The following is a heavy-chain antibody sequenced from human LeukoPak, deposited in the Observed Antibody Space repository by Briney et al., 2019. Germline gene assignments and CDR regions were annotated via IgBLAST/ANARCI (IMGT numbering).Heavy chain of an antibody. CDR3: AREGTVGYWYFDL. J-gene: IGHJ2*01. CDR1: GFTFSNAW. CDR2: IKSKTDGGTT. D-gene: IGHD1-26*01. V-gene: IGHV3-15*05. Sequence: GGSLRLSCAASGFTFSNAWMNWVRQAPGKGLEWVGRIKSKTDGGTTDYAAPVKGRFTISREDSKNTLYLQMNSLRAEDTAVYYCAREGTVGYWYFDLWGRGTLVTVSS.